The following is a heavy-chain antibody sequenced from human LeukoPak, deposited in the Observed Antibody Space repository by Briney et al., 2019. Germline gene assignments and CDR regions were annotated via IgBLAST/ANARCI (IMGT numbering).Heavy chain of an antibody. CDR1: VFTFSSYA. CDR3: ASPGAYY. CDR2: ISSNGGST. Sequence: GGSLRLSCAASVFTFSSYAMYWVRQAPGKGLEYVSAISSNGGSTYYANSVKGRFAISRDNSKNTLYLQMGSLRAEDMAVYYCASPGAYYCGQGTLVTVSS. J-gene: IGHJ4*02. V-gene: IGHV3-64*01.